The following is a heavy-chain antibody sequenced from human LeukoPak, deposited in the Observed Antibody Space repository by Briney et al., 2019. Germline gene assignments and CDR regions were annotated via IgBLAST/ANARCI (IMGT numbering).Heavy chain of an antibody. V-gene: IGHV1-2*02. CDR2: INPNSGGT. CDR3: ARRVPAAWGYYGMDV. J-gene: IGHJ6*02. D-gene: IGHD2-2*01. CDR1: GYTFTGYY. Sequence: ASVKVSCKASGYTFTGYYMHWVRQAPGQGLEWMGWINPNSGGTNYAQKFQGRVTMTRDTSISTAYMELSRLRPDDTAVYYCARRVPAAWGYYGMDVWGQGTTVTVSS.